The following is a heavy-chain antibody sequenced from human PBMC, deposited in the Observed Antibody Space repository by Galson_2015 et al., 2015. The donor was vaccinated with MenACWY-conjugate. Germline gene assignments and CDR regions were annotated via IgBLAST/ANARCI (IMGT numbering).Heavy chain of an antibody. J-gene: IGHJ3*02. CDR3: ARNPPGYYYDSSTDAFDI. V-gene: IGHV1-2*04. CDR1: GYTFTGYY. Sequence: SVKVSCKASGYTFTGYYMHWVRQAPGQGLEWMGWINPNSGGTNYAQKFQGWVTMTRDTSISTAYMELSRLRSDDTAVYYCARNPPGYYYDSSTDAFDIWGQGTMVTVSS. CDR2: INPNSGGT. D-gene: IGHD3-22*01.